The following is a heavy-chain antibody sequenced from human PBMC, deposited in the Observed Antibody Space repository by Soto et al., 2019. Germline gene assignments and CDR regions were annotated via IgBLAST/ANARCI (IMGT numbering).Heavy chain of an antibody. Sequence: QVQLQQWGAGLLKPSETLSLTCAVYGGSFSGYYWSWIRQPPGKGLEWIGEINHSGSTNYNPSLKSRVTISVDTSKNQFSLKLSSVTAADTAVYYCARYKYCSSTSCFCYYYYMDVWGKGTTVTVSS. CDR2: INHSGST. CDR1: GGSFSGYY. V-gene: IGHV4-34*01. CDR3: ARYKYCSSTSCFCYYYYMDV. D-gene: IGHD2-2*01. J-gene: IGHJ6*03.